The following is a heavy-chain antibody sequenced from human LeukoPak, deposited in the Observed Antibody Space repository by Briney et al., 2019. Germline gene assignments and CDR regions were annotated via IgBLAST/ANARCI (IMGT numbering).Heavy chain of an antibody. CDR1: GFTFSSYW. V-gene: IGHV3-7*01. Sequence: TGGSLRLSCAASGFTFSSYWMSWVRQAPGKGLEWVANIKQDGSEKYYVDSVKGRFTISRDNAKNSLYLQMNSLRAEDTAVYYCARDGKLLYGGIEAFDYWGQGTLVTVSS. D-gene: IGHD2-2*02. J-gene: IGHJ4*02. CDR2: IKQDGSEK. CDR3: ARDGKLLYGGIEAFDY.